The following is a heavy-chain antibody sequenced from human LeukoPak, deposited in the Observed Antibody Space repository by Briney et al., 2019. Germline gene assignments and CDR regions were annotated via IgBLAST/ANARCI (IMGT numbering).Heavy chain of an antibody. D-gene: IGHD3-22*01. V-gene: IGHV4-39*07. CDR2: IYHSGST. Sequence: PSETLSLTCTVSGDSISSSSSYWGWIRQPPGEGLEWIGSIYHSGSTYYNPSLKSRVTISVDTSKNQFSLKLSSVTAADTAVYYCASSAYESSGYGGYYMDVWGKGTTVTVSS. J-gene: IGHJ6*03. CDR3: ASSAYESSGYGGYYMDV. CDR1: GDSISSSSSY.